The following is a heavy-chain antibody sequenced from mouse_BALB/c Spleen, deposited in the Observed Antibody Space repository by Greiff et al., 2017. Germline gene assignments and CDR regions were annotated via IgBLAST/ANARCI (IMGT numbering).Heavy chain of an antibody. CDR1: GYTFTNYW. D-gene: IGHD1-1*01. CDR3: AREEDYYGSSYSD. Sequence: QVQLQQSGAELVRPGTSVKISCKASGYTFTNYWLGWVKQRPGHGLEWIGDIYPGGGYTNYNEKFKGKATLTADTSSSTAYMQLSSLTSEDSAVYFCAREEDYYGSSYSDWGQGTTLTVSS. V-gene: IGHV1-63*02. CDR2: IYPGGGYT. J-gene: IGHJ2*01.